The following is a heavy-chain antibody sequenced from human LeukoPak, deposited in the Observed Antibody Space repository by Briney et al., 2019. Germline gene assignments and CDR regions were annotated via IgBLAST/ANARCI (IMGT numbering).Heavy chain of an antibody. J-gene: IGHJ6*03. CDR2: INPSGGST. D-gene: IGHD3-16*01. CDR3: ARDTYYVWWSPPGYYYYMDV. Sequence: ASVKISCKASGYTFTSYYMHWVRQAPGQGLEWMGLINPSGGSTSYAQKFQGRVTMTRDTSTSTVYMELSRLRSEDTAVYYCARDTYYVWWSPPGYYYYMDVWGKGTTVTVSS. CDR1: GYTFTSYY. V-gene: IGHV1-46*01.